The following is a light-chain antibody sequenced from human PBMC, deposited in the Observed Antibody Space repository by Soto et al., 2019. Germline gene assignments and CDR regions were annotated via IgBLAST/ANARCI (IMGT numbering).Light chain of an antibody. CDR2: DAS. CDR1: QSVSSY. V-gene: IGKV3-11*01. Sequence: IVLTHSPASLSFSPGEIAALSCRASQSVSSYLAWYQQKPGQAPRLLIYDASNRATGIPARFSGSGSGTDFTLTISSLEPEDFAVYYCQQRSNWPPPTFGQGTRLEIK. J-gene: IGKJ5*01. CDR3: QQRSNWPPPT.